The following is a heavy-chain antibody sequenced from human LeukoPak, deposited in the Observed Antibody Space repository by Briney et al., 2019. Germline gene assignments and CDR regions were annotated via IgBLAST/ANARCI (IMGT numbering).Heavy chain of an antibody. V-gene: IGHV3-21*01. CDR1: GFTFSSYS. CDR2: ISSSSSYI. CDR3: ARERDTTEVLRFLEWIPHTSPPNWFDP. J-gene: IGHJ5*02. D-gene: IGHD3-3*01. Sequence: GGSLRLSCAASGFTFSSYSMNWVRQAPGKGLEWVSSISSSSSYIYYADSVKGRFTISRDNAKNSLYLQMNSLRAEDTAVYYCARERDTTEVLRFLEWIPHTSPPNWFDPWGQGTLVTVSS.